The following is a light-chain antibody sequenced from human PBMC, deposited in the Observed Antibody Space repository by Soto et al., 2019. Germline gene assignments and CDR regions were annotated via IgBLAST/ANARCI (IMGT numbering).Light chain of an antibody. CDR2: KAS. CDR1: QTISTL. CDR3: QQYSTYPWT. Sequence: DIQMTQSPSTLSASVGDRVTITCRASQTISTLLVWYQQRPGKAPNLLIYKASSLASGVPSRFSGSGSGTEFTLTISSLQPDDFATYFCQQYSTYPWTCGQGTKVEVK. V-gene: IGKV1-5*03. J-gene: IGKJ1*01.